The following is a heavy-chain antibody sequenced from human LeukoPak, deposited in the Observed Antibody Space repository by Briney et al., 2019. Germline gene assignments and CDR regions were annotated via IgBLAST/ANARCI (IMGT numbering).Heavy chain of an antibody. CDR3: ARELTDVAGDGLDV. J-gene: IGHJ3*01. Sequence: GGSLRLSCSASGFTFSDYDMNWVRQAPGKGLEWVSSISYLSSHVYYGDSVKGRFSISRDNAKNSLYLQMSSLRADDTAVYYCARELTDVAGDGLDVWGQGTMVTVSS. V-gene: IGHV3-21*01. CDR1: GFTFSDYD. CDR2: ISYLSSHV. D-gene: IGHD5-12*01.